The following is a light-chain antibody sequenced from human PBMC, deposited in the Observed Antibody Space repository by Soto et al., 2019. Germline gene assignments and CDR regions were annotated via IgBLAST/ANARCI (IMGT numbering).Light chain of an antibody. CDR3: MQSLQTPIT. V-gene: IGKV2-28*01. J-gene: IGKJ5*01. CDR2: WGS. Sequence: DIVMTQSPLSLPVTPGEPASISCRSSQSLLHSNGYTYLDWYLQKPGQSPQLLIYWGSNRASGVPDRFSGSGSGTDFTLKISRMEAEDFGVYYCMQSLQTPITFGQGTRLEIK. CDR1: QSLLHSNGYTY.